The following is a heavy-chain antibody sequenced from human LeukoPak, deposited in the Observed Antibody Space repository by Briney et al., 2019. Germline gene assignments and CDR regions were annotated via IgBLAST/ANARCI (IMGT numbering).Heavy chain of an antibody. Sequence: SETLSLTCTVSGGSISSYYWSWIRQPPGKGLEWIGYIYYSGSTNYNPSLKSRVTISVDTSKNQFSLKLSSVNAADTAVYYCARQREGYFDLWGRGTLVTVSS. CDR2: IYYSGST. CDR1: GGSISSYY. CDR3: ARQREGYFDL. J-gene: IGHJ2*01. V-gene: IGHV4-59*08.